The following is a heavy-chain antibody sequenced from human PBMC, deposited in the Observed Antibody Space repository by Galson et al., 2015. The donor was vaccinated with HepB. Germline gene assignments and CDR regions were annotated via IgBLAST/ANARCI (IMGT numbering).Heavy chain of an antibody. CDR3: ARVHVITINYGMDV. V-gene: IGHV3-21*01. CDR2: ISSSSSYI. D-gene: IGHD3-3*01. Sequence: SLRLSCAASGFTFSSYSMNWVRQAPGKGLEWVSSISSSSSYIYYADSVKGRFTISRDNAKNSLYLQMNSLRAEDTAVYYCARVHVITINYGMDVWGQGTTVTVSS. J-gene: IGHJ6*02. CDR1: GFTFSSYS.